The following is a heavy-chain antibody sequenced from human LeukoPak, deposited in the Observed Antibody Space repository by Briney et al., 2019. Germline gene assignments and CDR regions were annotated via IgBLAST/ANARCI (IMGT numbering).Heavy chain of an antibody. J-gene: IGHJ4*02. CDR2: IYSGDST. CDR3: ARFSGYDSRYFDN. Sequence: PGGSLRLSCAASGFTVSGDYMSWVRQAPGKGLEWVSLIYSGDSTYYADSVKDRFSISRDNSKNTLYLQMNSLRAEDTAVYYCARFSGYDSRYFDNWGQGTLVTVSS. V-gene: IGHV3-53*01. D-gene: IGHD5-12*01. CDR1: GFTVSGDY.